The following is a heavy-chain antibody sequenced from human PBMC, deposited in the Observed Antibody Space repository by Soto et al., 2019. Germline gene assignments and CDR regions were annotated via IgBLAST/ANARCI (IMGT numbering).Heavy chain of an antibody. Sequence: PSETLSLTCAVYGGSFSGYYWSWIRQPPGKGLEWIGEINHSGNTYYNPSLKSRVTISVDTSKNQFSLQLNSVSAADTAVYYCARLGIPYSGSGIYYFDSWGQGILVTVSS. V-gene: IGHV4-34*01. CDR1: GGSFSGYY. J-gene: IGHJ4*02. D-gene: IGHD6-6*01. CDR3: ARLGIPYSGSGIYYFDS. CDR2: INHSGNT.